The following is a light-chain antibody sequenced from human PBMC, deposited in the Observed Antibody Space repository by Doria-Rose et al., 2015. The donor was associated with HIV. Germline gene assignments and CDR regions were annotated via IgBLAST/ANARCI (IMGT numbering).Light chain of an antibody. V-gene: IGKV3-20*01. J-gene: IGKJ1*01. CDR1: QSFSSTY. CDR3: HQYGTSWT. CDR2: DGS. Sequence: EIVLTQSPGTLSLSPGVRATLSCRASQSFSSTYLAWYQQKPGQAPSLLIYDGSTRATGIPDRFSASASGTDFTLTINRLEPEDFALYYCHQYGTSWTFGQGTKVEI.